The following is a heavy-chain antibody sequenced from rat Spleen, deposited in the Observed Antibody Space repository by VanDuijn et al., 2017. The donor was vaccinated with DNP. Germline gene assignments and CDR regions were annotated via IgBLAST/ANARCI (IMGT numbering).Heavy chain of an antibody. CDR2: ISYDGGST. V-gene: IGHV5-20*01. CDR3: TYTVADY. CDR1: GFTFSDYN. J-gene: IGHJ2*01. D-gene: IGHD4-1*01. Sequence: EVQLVESGGDLVQPGGSLKLSCAASGFTFSDYNMAWVRQAPKKGLEWVSTISYDGGSTYYRDSVKGRFTISRDNAKSSLYLQMDSLRSEDTATYYCTYTVADYWGQGVMVTVSS.